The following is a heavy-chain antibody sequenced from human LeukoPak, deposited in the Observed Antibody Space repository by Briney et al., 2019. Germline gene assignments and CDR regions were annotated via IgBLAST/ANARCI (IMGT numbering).Heavy chain of an antibody. CDR3: ARGVGDFDY. V-gene: IGHV4-34*01. CDR2: INRGGST. J-gene: IGHJ4*02. Sequence: SETLSLTCAVYGGSFSGYYWSWIRQPPGKGLEWIGEINRGGSTNYNPSLKSRVTISVDTSKNQFSLKLSSVTAADTAVYYCARGVGDFDYWGQGTLVTVSS. CDR1: GGSFSGYY. D-gene: IGHD3-16*01.